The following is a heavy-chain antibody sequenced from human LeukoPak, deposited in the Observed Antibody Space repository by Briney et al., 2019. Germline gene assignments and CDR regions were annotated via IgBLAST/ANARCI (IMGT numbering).Heavy chain of an antibody. CDR3: ARGSLWFGETSDYMDV. CDR2: ISSSGSTI. D-gene: IGHD3-10*01. V-gene: IGHV3-48*03. J-gene: IGHJ6*03. Sequence: GGSLRLSCAASGFTFSSYEMSWIRQAPGKGLEWVSYISSSGSTIYYADSVKGRFTISRDNAKNSLYLQMNSLRAEDTAVYYCARGSLWFGETSDYMDVWGKGTTVTVSS. CDR1: GFTFSSYE.